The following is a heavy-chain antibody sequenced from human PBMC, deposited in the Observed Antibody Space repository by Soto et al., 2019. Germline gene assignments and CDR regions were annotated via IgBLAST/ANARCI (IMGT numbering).Heavy chain of an antibody. V-gene: IGHV2-5*02. J-gene: IGHJ1*01. D-gene: IGHD3-10*01. CDR2: IYWDDDK. CDR3: ALLCSITPQH. CDR1: GFLLSTSGVG. Sequence: QITLKESGPPLVKPTQTLTLTCTFSGFLLSTSGVGVGWIRQPPGKALEWLALIYWDDDKRYSPSLKSRLTSSNDTSKNQVVLTMTNMDPVDKATYYCALLCSITPQHWGQGTLVTVSS.